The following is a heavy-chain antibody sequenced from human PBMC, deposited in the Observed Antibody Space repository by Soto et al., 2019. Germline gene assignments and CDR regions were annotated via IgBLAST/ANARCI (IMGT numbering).Heavy chain of an antibody. CDR1: GYTFTSYD. CDR3: ARGLLGKQTEGYYMYV. D-gene: IGHD3-3*02. V-gene: IGHV1-8*01. Sequence: ASVKVSCKASGYTFTSYDINWVRQATGQGLEWMGWMNPNSGNTGYAQKFQGRVTMTRNTSISTAYMELSSLRSEDTAVYYCARGLLGKQTEGYYMYVWGKGTTVTVSS. CDR2: MNPNSGNT. J-gene: IGHJ6*03.